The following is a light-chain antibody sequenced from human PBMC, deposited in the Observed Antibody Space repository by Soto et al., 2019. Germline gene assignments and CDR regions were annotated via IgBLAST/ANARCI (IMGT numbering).Light chain of an antibody. CDR1: QGIRND. J-gene: IGKJ4*01. Sequence: AIQMTQSPSSLSASVGDRVTITCRASQGIRNDLAWYQQKPGKAPKVLIYAASILESGVPSRFSGSRSGTDFALTIINLQPEDFATYYCLQDNNYPLTFGGGTKVEIK. V-gene: IGKV1-6*01. CDR3: LQDNNYPLT. CDR2: AAS.